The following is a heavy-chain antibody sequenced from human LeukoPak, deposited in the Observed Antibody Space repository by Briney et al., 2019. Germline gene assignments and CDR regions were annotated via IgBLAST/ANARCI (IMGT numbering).Heavy chain of an antibody. CDR1: GGPVSSSSYY. CDR3: ATWDSGRYSQIDN. CDR2: IYYAGDT. D-gene: IGHD1-26*01. Sequence: PSGTLSLTCTVSGGPVSSSSYYWGWVRQSPEKGLEWIGTIYYAGDTYYHPSLESRLTISVDTSKNQFSLKLRSVTAADTAVYYCATWDSGRYSQIDNWGQGTLVTVSS. V-gene: IGHV4-39*01. J-gene: IGHJ4*02.